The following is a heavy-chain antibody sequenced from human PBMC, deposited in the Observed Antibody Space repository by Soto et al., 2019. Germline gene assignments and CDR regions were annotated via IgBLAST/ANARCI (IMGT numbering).Heavy chain of an antibody. J-gene: IGHJ6*02. CDR1: GFTLSIYW. CDR2: INSDGTST. CDR3: ARERYYYYGMDV. Sequence: EVQLVESGGGLVQPGGSLRLSCEASGFTLSIYWMHWVRQAPGTGLVWVSRINSDGTSTSYADSVKGRFTISRDNAKNTLYLQMNSLRAEDTAVYYCARERYYYYGMDVWGQGTTVTVS. V-gene: IGHV3-74*01.